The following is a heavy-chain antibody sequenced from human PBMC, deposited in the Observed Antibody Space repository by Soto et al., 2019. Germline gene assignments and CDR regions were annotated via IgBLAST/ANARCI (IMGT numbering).Heavy chain of an antibody. V-gene: IGHV1-58*01. J-gene: IGHJ6*02. CDR1: GFTFTSSA. D-gene: IGHD3-3*01. Sequence: KVSCKASGFTFTSSAVQWVRQARGQRLEWIGWIVVGSGNTNYAQKFQERVTITRDMSTSTAYMELSSLRSEDTAVYYCAAGIPHTYYDFWSGPHGYYGMDVWGQGTTVTVSS. CDR2: IVVGSGNT. CDR3: AAGIPHTYYDFWSGPHGYYGMDV.